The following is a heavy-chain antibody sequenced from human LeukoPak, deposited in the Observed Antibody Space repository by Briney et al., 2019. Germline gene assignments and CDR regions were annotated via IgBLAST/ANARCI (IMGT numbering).Heavy chain of an antibody. CDR1: GFTFSSYE. Sequence: GSLRLSCAASGFTFSSYEMNWVRQAPGKGLEWIGYIYYSGSTNYNPSLKSRVTISVDTSKNQFSLNLTSVTAADTAVYYCARENQGSRLERWFDPWGQGTLVTVSS. D-gene: IGHD1-1*01. J-gene: IGHJ5*02. CDR3: ARENQGSRLERWFDP. V-gene: IGHV4-59*01. CDR2: IYYSGST.